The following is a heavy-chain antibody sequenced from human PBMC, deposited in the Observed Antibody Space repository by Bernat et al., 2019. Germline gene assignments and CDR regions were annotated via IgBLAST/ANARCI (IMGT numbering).Heavy chain of an antibody. CDR1: GFTFSSYW. D-gene: IGHD4-17*01. CDR3: ARAVTRIKSHHILNALDV. V-gene: IGHV3-74*01. J-gene: IGHJ6*02. Sequence: EVQLVESGGGLVQPGGSLRLSCAASGFTFSSYWMHWVRQAPGKGLVWVSRINSNGTSINYADSVKGRFTISRDNARNTLYLKMNSLRAEDSAVYFCARAVTRIKSHHILNALDVWGQGTTVTVSS. CDR2: INSNGTSI.